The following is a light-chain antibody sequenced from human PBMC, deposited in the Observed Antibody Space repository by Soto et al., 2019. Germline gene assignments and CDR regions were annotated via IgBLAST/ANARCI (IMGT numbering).Light chain of an antibody. CDR1: HSISSW. V-gene: IGKV1-5*03. CDR3: QQYNSDPWT. Sequence: DIQMTQSPSTLSASVGDRVTITCRASHSISSWLAWYQQKPGKAPKLLIYKASSLESGVPSRFSGSGSGTEFTLTISSLQPDDFATYYCQQYNSDPWTFGQGTKVEIK. J-gene: IGKJ1*01. CDR2: KAS.